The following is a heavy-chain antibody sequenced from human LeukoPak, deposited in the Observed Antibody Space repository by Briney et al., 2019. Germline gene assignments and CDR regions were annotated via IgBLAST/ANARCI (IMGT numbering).Heavy chain of an antibody. V-gene: IGHV1-8*01. D-gene: IGHD2-2*01. CDR3: AREGPAAIPFVY. CDR2: MNPNSGNT. Sequence: ASVKVSCKASGYTFTSYDINWVRQATGQGLEWMGWMNPNSGNTGYAQKFQGRVTMTRNTSISKAYMELSSLRSEDTAVYCFAREGPAAIPFVYWGQGTLVTVSS. J-gene: IGHJ4*02. CDR1: GYTFTSYD.